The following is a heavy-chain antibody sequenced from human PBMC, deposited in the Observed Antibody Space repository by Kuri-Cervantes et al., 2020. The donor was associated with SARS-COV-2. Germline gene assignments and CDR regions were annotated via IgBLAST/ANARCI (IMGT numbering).Heavy chain of an antibody. CDR1: GFTFSGSA. D-gene: IGHD3-16*01. J-gene: IGHJ6*03. CDR2: IRSKANSYAT. Sequence: GGSLRLSCAASGFTFSGSAMHWVRQASGKGLEWVGRIRSKANSYATAYAASVRGRITISRDDSKNAANLQMNNLNTEDTDGYDCTRDVMKKYYYYMEVWGKGTMVTVSS. V-gene: IGHV3-73*01. CDR3: TRDVMKKYYYYMEV.